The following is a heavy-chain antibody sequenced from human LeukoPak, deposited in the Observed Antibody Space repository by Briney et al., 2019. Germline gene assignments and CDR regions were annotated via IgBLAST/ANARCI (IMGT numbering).Heavy chain of an antibody. J-gene: IGHJ6*03. V-gene: IGHV3-21*01. D-gene: IGHD5-12*01. CDR2: ISSSSSYI. CDR1: GFTFSSYS. CDR3: AREGSRGYSGYDLGLLGYYYYMDV. Sequence: GGSLRLSCAASGFTFSSYSMNWVRQAPGKGLEWVSSISSSSSYIYYADSVKGRFTISRDNAKNSLYLQMNSLRAEDTAVYYCAREGSRGYSGYDLGLLGYYYYMDVWGKGTTVTISS.